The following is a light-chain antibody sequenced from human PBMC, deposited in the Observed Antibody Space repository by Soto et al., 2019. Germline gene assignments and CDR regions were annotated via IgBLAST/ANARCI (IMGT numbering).Light chain of an antibody. CDR2: AAS. Sequence: DIQLTQSPSFLSASVGDRVTITCRASQGISSYLAWYQQKPGKAPKLLIYAASTLQSGVPSRFSGSGSGTEFTLTISSLQPVDFATYYCQQLNSYSLMYTFGQGTKLEIK. J-gene: IGKJ2*01. CDR1: QGISSY. V-gene: IGKV1-9*01. CDR3: QQLNSYSLMYT.